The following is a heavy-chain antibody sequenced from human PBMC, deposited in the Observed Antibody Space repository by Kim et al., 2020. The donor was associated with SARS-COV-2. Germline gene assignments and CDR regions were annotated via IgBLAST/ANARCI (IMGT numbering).Heavy chain of an antibody. CDR2: ISSSSSYI. J-gene: IGHJ6*02. V-gene: IGHV3-21*01. Sequence: GGSLRLSCAASGFTFSSYSMNWVRQAPGKGLEWVSSISSSSSYIYYADSVKGRFTISRDNAKNSLYLQMNSLRAEDTAVYYCARDLYCSSTSCYHYYYGMDVWGQGTTVTVSS. D-gene: IGHD2-2*01. CDR1: GFTFSSYS. CDR3: ARDLYCSSTSCYHYYYGMDV.